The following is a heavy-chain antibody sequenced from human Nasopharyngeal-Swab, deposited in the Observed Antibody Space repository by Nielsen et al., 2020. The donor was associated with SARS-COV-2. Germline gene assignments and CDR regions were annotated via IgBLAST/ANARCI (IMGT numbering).Heavy chain of an antibody. V-gene: IGHV4-59*12. J-gene: IGHJ4*02. D-gene: IGHD3-16*01. CDR3: ASGGDFQAIDY. CDR1: GGSISSYY. Sequence: SETLSLTCTVSGGSISSYYWSWIRQPPGKGLEWIGYIYYSGSTNYNPSLKSRVTISVDKSKNQFSLKLSSVTAADTAVYYCASGGDFQAIDYWGQGTLVTVSS. CDR2: IYYSGST.